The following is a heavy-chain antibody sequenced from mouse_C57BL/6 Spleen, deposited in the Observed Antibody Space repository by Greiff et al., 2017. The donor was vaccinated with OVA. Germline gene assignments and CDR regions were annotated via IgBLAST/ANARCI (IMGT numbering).Heavy chain of an antibody. J-gene: IGHJ2*01. Sequence: VQLKQSGPVLVKPGASVKMSCKASGYTFTDYYMNWVKQSHGKSLEWIGVINPYNGGTSYNQKFKGKATLTVDKSSSTAYMELNSLTSEDSAVYYCARGDTTVEGYFDYWGQGTTLTVSS. CDR1: GYTFTDYY. V-gene: IGHV1-19*01. D-gene: IGHD1-1*01. CDR2: INPYNGGT. CDR3: ARGDTTVEGYFDY.